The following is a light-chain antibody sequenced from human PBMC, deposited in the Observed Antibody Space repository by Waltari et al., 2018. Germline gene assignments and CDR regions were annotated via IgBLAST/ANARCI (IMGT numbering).Light chain of an antibody. V-gene: IGLV2-14*01. J-gene: IGLJ3*02. CDR3: SSYTTRSTWV. Sequence: QSALTQTASVSASPGQSITMSCTGTINDIGRFDFFSWYQQHPGQAPRLLIYEVKYRPSGVSDRFSGSKSDTTASLTIFGLQAEDEADYYGSSYTTRSTWVFGGGTKLTVL. CDR1: INDIGRFDF. CDR2: EVK.